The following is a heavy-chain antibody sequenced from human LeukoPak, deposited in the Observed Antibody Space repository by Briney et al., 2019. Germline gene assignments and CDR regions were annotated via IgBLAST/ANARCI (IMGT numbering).Heavy chain of an antibody. V-gene: IGHV3-30*18. Sequence: PGRSLRLSCAASGFTFSSYGMHWVRQAPGKGLEWVAVISYDGSNKYYADSVKGRFTISRDNSKNTLYLQMNSLRAGDTAVYYCAKVQRWERRNDAFDIWGQGTMVTVSS. CDR2: ISYDGSNK. CDR3: AKVQRWERRNDAFDI. CDR1: GFTFSSYG. D-gene: IGHD1-26*01. J-gene: IGHJ3*02.